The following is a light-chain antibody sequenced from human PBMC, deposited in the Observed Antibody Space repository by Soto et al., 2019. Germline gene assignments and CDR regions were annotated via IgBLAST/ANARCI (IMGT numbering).Light chain of an antibody. Sequence: QSVLTQPPSASGTPGQRVTISCSGSSSNIGSKAVNWYQQLPGTAPKLLIYSNNQRPSGVPDRFSGSKSGTSASLAISGLQSEDEADYYRAAWDDSLNVVVFGGGTKLTVL. CDR3: AAWDDSLNVVV. J-gene: IGLJ2*01. CDR2: SNN. CDR1: SSNIGSKA. V-gene: IGLV1-44*01.